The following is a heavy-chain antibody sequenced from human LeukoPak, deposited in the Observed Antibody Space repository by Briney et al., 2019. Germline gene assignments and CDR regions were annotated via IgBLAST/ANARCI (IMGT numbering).Heavy chain of an antibody. CDR3: ARDSGRYSGYDSYFDY. Sequence: GASVKVSCKASGGTFRSFAISWVRQAPGQGLKWMGIINPSGGSTGYAQKFQGRVTMTRDTSTSTVYMELSSLRSEDTAVYYCARDSGRYSGYDSYFDYWGQGTLVTVSS. D-gene: IGHD5-12*01. V-gene: IGHV1-46*01. J-gene: IGHJ4*02. CDR1: GGTFRSFA. CDR2: INPSGGST.